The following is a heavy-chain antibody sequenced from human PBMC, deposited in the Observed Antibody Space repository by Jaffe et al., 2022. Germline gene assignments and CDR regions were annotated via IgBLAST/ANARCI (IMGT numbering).Heavy chain of an antibody. Sequence: EVQLVESGGVVVQPGGSLRLSCAASGFTFDDYTMHWVRQAPGKGLEWVSLISWDGGSTYYADSVKGRFTISRDNSKNSLYLQMNSLRTEDTALYYCAKDLGYSSGWYAFDYWGQGTLVTVSS. J-gene: IGHJ4*02. CDR2: ISWDGGST. CDR3: AKDLGYSSGWYAFDY. CDR1: GFTFDDYT. D-gene: IGHD6-19*01. V-gene: IGHV3-43*01.